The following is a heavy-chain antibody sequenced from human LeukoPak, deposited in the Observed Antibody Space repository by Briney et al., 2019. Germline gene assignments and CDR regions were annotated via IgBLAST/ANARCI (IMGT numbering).Heavy chain of an antibody. CDR2: ISAYNGNT. CDR1: GYTFTSYG. D-gene: IGHD6-19*01. Sequence: ASVKVSCKASGYTFTSYGISWVRQAPGQGLEWMGWISAYNGNTNYAQKLQGRVTMTTDTSTSTAYMELRSLRSDDTAVYYCARVAAGYSSGWYSSGPYYYYYMDVWGKGTTVTISS. V-gene: IGHV1-18*01. J-gene: IGHJ6*03. CDR3: ARVAAGYSSGWYSSGPYYYYYMDV.